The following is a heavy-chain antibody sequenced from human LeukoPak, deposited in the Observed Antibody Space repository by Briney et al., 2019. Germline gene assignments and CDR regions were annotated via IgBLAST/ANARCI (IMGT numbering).Heavy chain of an antibody. CDR3: AKVGSNYDILTGYYKVRAFDI. CDR1: GFTFSSYA. Sequence: GGSLRLSCAASGFTFSSYAMSWVRQAPGKGLEWVSAVSGSGGSTYYADSVKGRFTISRDNSKNTLYLQMNSLRAEDTAVYYCAKVGSNYDILTGYYKVRAFDIWGQGTMVTVSS. D-gene: IGHD3-9*01. V-gene: IGHV3-23*01. CDR2: VSGSGGST. J-gene: IGHJ3*02.